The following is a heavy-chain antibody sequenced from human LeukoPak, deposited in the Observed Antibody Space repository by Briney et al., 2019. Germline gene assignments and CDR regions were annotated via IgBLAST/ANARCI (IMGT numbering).Heavy chain of an antibody. CDR1: GGSISSSSYY. CDR3: ARLTGRGGAAADAFDI. CDR2: IYYSGST. D-gene: IGHD3-9*01. Sequence: PSETLSLTCTVSGGSISSSSYYWGWIRQPPGKGLEWIGSIYYSGSTYYNPSLKSRVTISVDTSKNQFSLKLSSVTAADTAVYYCARLTGRGGAAADAFDIWGQGTMVTVSS. J-gene: IGHJ3*02. V-gene: IGHV4-39*01.